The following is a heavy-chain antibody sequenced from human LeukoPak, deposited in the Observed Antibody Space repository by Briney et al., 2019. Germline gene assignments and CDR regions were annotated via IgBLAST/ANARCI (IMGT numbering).Heavy chain of an antibody. CDR2: IFRTGST. CDR1: GGSISGYY. J-gene: IGHJ4*02. D-gene: IGHD2-15*01. Sequence: SETLSLTCTVSGGSISGYYWSWIRQPAGQGLEWIGRIFRTGSTNYNPSLKSRVTISVDTSKNQFSLKLSSVTAADTAVYYCAREGRGCSGGSCKQAFDYWGQGTLVTVSS. CDR3: AREGRGCSGGSCKQAFDY. V-gene: IGHV4-4*07.